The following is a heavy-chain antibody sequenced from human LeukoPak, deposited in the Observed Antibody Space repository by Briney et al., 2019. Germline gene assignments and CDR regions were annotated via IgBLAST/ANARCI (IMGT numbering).Heavy chain of an antibody. CDR2: IYTSGST. J-gene: IGHJ3*02. V-gene: IGHV4-4*07. D-gene: IGHD3-22*01. CDR1: GGSISSYY. CDR3: ARAHWPYYYDSSDAFDI. Sequence: PSETLSLTCTVSGGSISSYYWSWLRQPAGKGLEWIGRIYTSGSTNYNPSLKSRVTMSVDTSKNQFSLKLSSVTAADTAVYYCARAHWPYYYDSSDAFDIWGQGTMVTVSS.